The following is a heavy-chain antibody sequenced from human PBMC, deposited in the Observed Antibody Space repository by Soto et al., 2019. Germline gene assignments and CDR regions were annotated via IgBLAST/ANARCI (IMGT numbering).Heavy chain of an antibody. CDR1: GGSISSYY. J-gene: IGHJ4*02. CDR3: ARVGNWEKFEY. Sequence: SETLSLTCTVSGGSISSYYWSWIRQPPGKGLEWIGYIYYSGSINYNPSLKSRVTISVDTSKNQFSLKLSSVTAADTAVYYCARVGNWEKFEYWGQGTLVTVSS. CDR2: IYYSGSI. V-gene: IGHV4-59*01. D-gene: IGHD7-27*01.